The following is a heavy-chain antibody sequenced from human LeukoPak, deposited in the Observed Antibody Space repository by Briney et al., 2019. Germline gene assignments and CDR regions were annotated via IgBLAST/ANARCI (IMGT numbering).Heavy chain of an antibody. CDR1: GFTFSGHG. D-gene: IGHD2-2*01. Sequence: PGGSLRLSCAASGFTFSGHGMHWVRQAPGKGLEWVAFIRYDGSNKYYADSVKGRFTISRDNSKNTLSLQMNSLRAEDTAVYYCAKGSFYCSGNTCPQYYYYMDVWGKGTTVTVSS. CDR3: AKGSFYCSGNTCPQYYYYMDV. J-gene: IGHJ6*03. V-gene: IGHV3-30*02. CDR2: IRYDGSNK.